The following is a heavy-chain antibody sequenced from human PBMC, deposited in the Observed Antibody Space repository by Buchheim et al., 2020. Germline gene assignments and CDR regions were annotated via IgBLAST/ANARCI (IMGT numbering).Heavy chain of an antibody. CDR1: GFSLINYA. V-gene: IGHV3-30*14. CDR2: ISFDGTIK. J-gene: IGHJ4*02. CDR3: ARGDRKKYRYFDY. D-gene: IGHD1-14*01. Sequence: QVQLVDSGGGVVQPGTSLRLSCEASGFSLINYAMHWVRQAPGKGLEWVAVISFDGTIKEYADSVKGRFTISRDNSKNTLNLQMNSLRGEDTAVYYCARGDRKKYRYFDYWGQGT.